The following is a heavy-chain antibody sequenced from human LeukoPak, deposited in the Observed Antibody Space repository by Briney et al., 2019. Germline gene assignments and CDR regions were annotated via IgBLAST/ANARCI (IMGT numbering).Heavy chain of an antibody. CDR3: ARGRNYYDSSGYYPDY. D-gene: IGHD3-22*01. CDR2: INPNSGGT. V-gene: IGHV1-2*02. CDR1: GYTFTGYY. J-gene: IGHJ4*02. Sequence: ASVKVSCKASGYTFTGYYMHWVRPAPGQGLEWMGWINPNSGGTNYAQKFQGRVTMTRDTSISTAYMELSRLRSDDTAVYYCARGRNYYDSSGYYPDYWGQGTLVTVSS.